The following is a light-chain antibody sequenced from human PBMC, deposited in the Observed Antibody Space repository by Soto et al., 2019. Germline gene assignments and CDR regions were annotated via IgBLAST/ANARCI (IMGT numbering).Light chain of an antibody. CDR2: AAS. CDR1: QGIGVY. CDR3: QKYNSAPLT. V-gene: IGKV1-27*01. Sequence: DIQMTRSPSSLSASFGDRVTITCRASQGIGVYLAWFQQKPGNAPKLLIYAASTLQSGVPSRFSGSGSGTDFTLTISGLQPEDVATYYCQKYNSAPLTFGGGTKVDIK. J-gene: IGKJ4*01.